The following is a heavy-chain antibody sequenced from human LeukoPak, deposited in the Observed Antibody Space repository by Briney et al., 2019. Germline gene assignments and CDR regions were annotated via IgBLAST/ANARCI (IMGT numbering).Heavy chain of an antibody. Sequence: RGSLRLSCAASGFTFSSYRMNWVRQAPGKGLEWVSTISSGSNYIYYADSMKGRFTISRDNAKDSLYLQMNSLRAEDTTVYFCARTIVGEYYDNWGQGTLVTVSS. D-gene: IGHD1-26*01. CDR1: GFTFSSYR. V-gene: IGHV3-21*01. CDR3: ARTIVGEYYDN. CDR2: ISSGSNYI. J-gene: IGHJ4*02.